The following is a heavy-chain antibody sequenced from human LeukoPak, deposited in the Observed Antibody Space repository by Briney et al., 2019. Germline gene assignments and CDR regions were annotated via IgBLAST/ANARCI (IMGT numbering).Heavy chain of an antibody. D-gene: IGHD3-10*01. CDR1: GGSISSYY. Sequence: PSETLSLTCTVSGGSISSYYWSWIRQPPGKGLEWIGYIYYSGSTSYNPSLKNRVTISVDTSKNQFSLNLNSVTAADTAVYYCARAPELYYFDCWGQGTLVTVSS. CDR3: ARAPELYYFDC. V-gene: IGHV4-59*01. CDR2: IYYSGST. J-gene: IGHJ4*02.